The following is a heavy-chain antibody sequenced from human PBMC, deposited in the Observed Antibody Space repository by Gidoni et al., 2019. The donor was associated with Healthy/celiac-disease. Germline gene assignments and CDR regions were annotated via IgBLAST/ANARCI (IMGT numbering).Heavy chain of an antibody. CDR2: ISWNSGSI. CDR1: GFTFADYA. V-gene: IGHV3-9*01. Sequence: EVQLVESGGGLVQPGRSLRLSCAASGFTFADYAMHWVRQAPGKGLEWVSGISWNSGSIGYADSVKGRFTISRDNAKNSLYLQMNSLRAEDTALYYCAKSEYYDFWSGLFDYWGQGTLVTVSS. D-gene: IGHD3-3*01. CDR3: AKSEYYDFWSGLFDY. J-gene: IGHJ4*02.